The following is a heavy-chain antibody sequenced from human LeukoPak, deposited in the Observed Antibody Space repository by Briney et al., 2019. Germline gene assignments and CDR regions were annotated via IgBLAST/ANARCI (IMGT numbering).Heavy chain of an antibody. J-gene: IGHJ3*02. CDR1: GYTFTSYA. D-gene: IGHD3-22*01. CDR3: ARGGRLYDSSGYHAFDI. V-gene: IGHV1-2*02. CDR2: INPNSGGT. Sequence: ASVKVSCKASGYTFTSYAMNWVRQAPGQGLEWMGWINPNSGGTNYAQKFQGRVTMTRDTSISTAYMELSRLRSDDTAVYYCARGGRLYDSSGYHAFDIWGQGTMVTVSS.